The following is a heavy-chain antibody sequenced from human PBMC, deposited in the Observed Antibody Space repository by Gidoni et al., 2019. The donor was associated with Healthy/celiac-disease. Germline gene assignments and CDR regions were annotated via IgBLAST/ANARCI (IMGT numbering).Heavy chain of an antibody. CDR1: AYTFTSYY. CDR2: MNPNRGNT. J-gene: IGHJ6*02. V-gene: IGHV1-8*01. D-gene: IGHD3-3*01. CDR3: ATVYYDFWSGYSPKYYYYGMDV. Sequence: QVQLVQSGPEVKKPGASVQVSCHASAYTFTSYYINWLRQATGHGLEWMGWMNPNRGNTGYAQKFKGRVNMNRNTSISTAYMELSSLRSEDTAVYYCATVYYDFWSGYSPKYYYYGMDVWGQGTTVTVSS.